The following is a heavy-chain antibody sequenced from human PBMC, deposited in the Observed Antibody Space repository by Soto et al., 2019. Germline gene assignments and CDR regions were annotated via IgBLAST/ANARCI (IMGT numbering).Heavy chain of an antibody. CDR1: GGTFSSYA. D-gene: IGHD3-10*01. CDR3: ATSYGSGYRAFDY. CDR2: IIPIFGTA. Sequence: SVKVSCKASGGTFSSYAISWVRQAPGQGLEWMGGIIPIFGTANYAQKFQGRVTITADESTSTAYMELRSLRSEDTAFYYCATSYGSGYRAFDYWGQGALVTVSS. J-gene: IGHJ4*02. V-gene: IGHV1-69*13.